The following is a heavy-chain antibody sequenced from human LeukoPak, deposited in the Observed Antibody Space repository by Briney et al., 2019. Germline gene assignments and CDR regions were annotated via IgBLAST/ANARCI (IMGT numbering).Heavy chain of an antibody. CDR1: GFTFSAYS. J-gene: IGHJ4*02. CDR3: AKDVKAGSAAGTVDY. D-gene: IGHD6-13*01. Sequence: GGSLRLSCAASGFTFSAYSLRWVRQAPGKGLEWLSYISSTGSTIYYAGSVKGRFTISRDNAKNTLYLQMNSLRAEDTAVYYCAKDVKAGSAAGTVDYWGQGTLVTVSS. CDR2: ISSTGSTI. V-gene: IGHV3-48*01.